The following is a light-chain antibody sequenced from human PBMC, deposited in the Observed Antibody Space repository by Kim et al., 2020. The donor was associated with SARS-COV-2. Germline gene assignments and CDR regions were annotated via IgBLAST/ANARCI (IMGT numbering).Light chain of an antibody. Sequence: QLVLTQSPSASASLGASVQLTCTLSSGHRNYAIAWHQQQPEKGPRYLMKLNSDGSHSKGDGIPDRFSGSSSGAERYLTISSLQSEDEADYYCQTWGTGIRVFGGGTQLTVL. CDR2: LNSDGSH. CDR1: SGHRNYA. CDR3: QTWGTGIRV. V-gene: IGLV4-69*01. J-gene: IGLJ3*02.